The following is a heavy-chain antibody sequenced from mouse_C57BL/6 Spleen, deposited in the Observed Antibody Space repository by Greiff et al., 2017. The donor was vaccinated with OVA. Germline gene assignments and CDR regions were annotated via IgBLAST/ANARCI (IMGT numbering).Heavy chain of an antibody. CDR2: ILPGSGST. D-gene: IGHD2-4*01. Sequence: QVQLKQSGAELMKPGASVKLSCKATGYTFTGYWIEWVKQRPGHGLEWIGEILPGSGSTNYNEKFKGKATFTADTSSNTAYMQLSSLTTEDSAIYYCARPLYYDYDVNYAMDYWGQGTSVTVSS. CDR1: GYTFTGYW. J-gene: IGHJ4*01. CDR3: ARPLYYDYDVNYAMDY. V-gene: IGHV1-9*01.